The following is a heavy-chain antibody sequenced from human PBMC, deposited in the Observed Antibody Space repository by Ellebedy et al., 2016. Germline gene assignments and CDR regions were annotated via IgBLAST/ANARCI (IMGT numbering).Heavy chain of an antibody. CDR1: GYTFTHYA. J-gene: IGHJ4*02. D-gene: IGHD6-13*01. CDR3: ARGGSSNRLTDY. V-gene: IGHV1-18*01. Sequence: ASVKVSXXASGYTFTHYAISWVRQAPGQGLEWMGRISPYDGKTNYAQTLQGRVTMTTDTSTTTAYMDLRSLRSDDTAIYYCARGGSSNRLTDYWGQGTLVTVSS. CDR2: ISPYDGKT.